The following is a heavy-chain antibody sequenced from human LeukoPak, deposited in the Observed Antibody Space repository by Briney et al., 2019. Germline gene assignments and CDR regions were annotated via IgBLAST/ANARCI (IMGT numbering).Heavy chain of an antibody. D-gene: IGHD3-22*01. V-gene: IGHV3-15*07. J-gene: IGHJ4*02. CDR2: IKSKTDGGTT. Sequence: GGSLTLSCAASGNYWMHWVLQAPGQRLEWVGRIKSKTDGGTTDYAAPVKGRFTISRDDSKNTLYLQMNSLKTEDTAVYYCTTVPHDSSGYWQSDYWGQGTLVTVSS. CDR3: TTVPHDSSGYWQSDY. CDR1: GNYW.